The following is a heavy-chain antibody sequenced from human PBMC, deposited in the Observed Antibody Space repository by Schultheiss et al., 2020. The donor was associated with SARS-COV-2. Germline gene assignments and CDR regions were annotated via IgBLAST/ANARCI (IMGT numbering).Heavy chain of an antibody. CDR1: GFTFSNYA. CDR3: AKEVNWGYYYYAMAV. Sequence: GESLKISCAASGFTFSNYAMSWVRQAPGKGLEWVSAISNSGGSTYYADSVKGRFTISRDNAKSSLFLQMNSLRAEDTAVYYCAKEVNWGYYYYAMAVWGQGTTVTVSS. D-gene: IGHD7-27*01. V-gene: IGHV3-23*01. CDR2: ISNSGGST. J-gene: IGHJ6*02.